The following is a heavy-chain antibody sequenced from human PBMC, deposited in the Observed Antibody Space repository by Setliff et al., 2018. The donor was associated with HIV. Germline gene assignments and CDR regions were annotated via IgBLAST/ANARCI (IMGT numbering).Heavy chain of an antibody. J-gene: IGHJ3*01. CDR1: GGSFSGFY. CDR2: IDHSGNI. V-gene: IGHV4-34*01. Sequence: SETLSLTCGVYGGSFSGFYWTWIRQPPGKGLEWIGQIDHSGNIHYNVSLKSRVTISVDMSAQQFSLKLNSVTAADTAVYYCTRGPGGTVPKPLEAFDVWGRGAVVTV. D-gene: IGHD1-7*01. CDR3: TRGPGGTVPKPLEAFDV.